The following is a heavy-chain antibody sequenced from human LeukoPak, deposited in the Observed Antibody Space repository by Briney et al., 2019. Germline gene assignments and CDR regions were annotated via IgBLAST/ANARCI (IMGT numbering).Heavy chain of an antibody. D-gene: IGHD6-13*01. CDR3: ARGGAATGRFEY. J-gene: IGHJ4*02. Sequence: GGSLRLSCAASGFRFNNYGIHWVRQAPGKGLEWVAVTWYDGSNKYYADSVRDRFTVSRDNSKNTVYLQMNSLRAEDTAMYYCARGGAATGRFEYWGQGTLVTVSS. V-gene: IGHV3-33*01. CDR2: TWYDGSNK. CDR1: GFRFNNYG.